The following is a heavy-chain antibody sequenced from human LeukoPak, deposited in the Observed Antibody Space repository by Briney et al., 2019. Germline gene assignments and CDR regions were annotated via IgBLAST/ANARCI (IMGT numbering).Heavy chain of an antibody. CDR1: GYTFTSYA. CDR2: INTNTGNP. J-gene: IGHJ4*02. V-gene: IGHV7-4-1*02. Sequence: ASVKVSCKASGYTFTSYAMNWVRQAPGQGLEWMGWINTNTGNPTYAQGFTGRFVFSLDTSVSTAYLQISSLKAEDTAVYYCAREPPITMVRGVIDYWGQGTLVTASS. D-gene: IGHD3-10*01. CDR3: AREPPITMVRGVIDY.